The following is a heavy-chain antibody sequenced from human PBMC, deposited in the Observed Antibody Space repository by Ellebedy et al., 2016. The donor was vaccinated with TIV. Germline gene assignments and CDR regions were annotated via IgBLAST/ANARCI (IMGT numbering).Heavy chain of an antibody. CDR2: ISYDGSDK. J-gene: IGHJ4*02. CDR3: AKYSGSYYKFDH. Sequence: GESLKISCAASGFTFRSYGMHLVRQAPGRGLEWLAVISYDGSDKSYGDSVKGRFTISRDNSKNTLYLQMNSLRVEDTAVYYCAKYSGSYYKFDHWGQGTLVTVSS. CDR1: GFTFRSYG. V-gene: IGHV3-30*18. D-gene: IGHD1-26*01.